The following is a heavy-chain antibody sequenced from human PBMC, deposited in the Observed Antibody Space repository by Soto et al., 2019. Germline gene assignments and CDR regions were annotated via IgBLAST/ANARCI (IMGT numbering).Heavy chain of an antibody. D-gene: IGHD2-2*01. Sequence: QLQLQESGPGLVKPSETLSLTCTVSGGSISSSSSSWGWIRQPPGKGLEWLGIISYSGSTYYSPSLKSRFTITVDASKNLFSLKLSSVPAADTAVYYCARTYVTDVVVVPASKDYMDVWGKGTTVTVSS. CDR3: ARTYVTDVVVVPASKDYMDV. CDR2: ISYSGST. CDR1: GGSISSSSSS. J-gene: IGHJ6*03. V-gene: IGHV4-39*01.